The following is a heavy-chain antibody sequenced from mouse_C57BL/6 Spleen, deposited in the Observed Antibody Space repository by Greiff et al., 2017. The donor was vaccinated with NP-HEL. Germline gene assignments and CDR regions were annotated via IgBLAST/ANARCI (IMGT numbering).Heavy chain of an antibody. Sequence: QVQLKQPGAELVRPGSSVKLSCKASGYTFTSYWMHWVKQRPIQGLEWIGNIDPSDSETHYTQKFKDNATLTVDKSSSTAYMQLSSLTSEDSAVYYCARTDYYGSSYLFYAMDYWGQGTSVTVSS. V-gene: IGHV1-52*01. CDR3: ARTDYYGSSYLFYAMDY. CDR1: GYTFTSYW. D-gene: IGHD1-1*01. CDR2: IDPSDSET. J-gene: IGHJ4*01.